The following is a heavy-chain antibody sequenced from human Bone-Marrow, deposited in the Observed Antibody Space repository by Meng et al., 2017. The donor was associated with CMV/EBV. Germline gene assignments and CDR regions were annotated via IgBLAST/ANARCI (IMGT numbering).Heavy chain of an antibody. D-gene: IGHD2-2*01. J-gene: IGHJ6*02. Sequence: ASVKVSCKAFGYTFTSYYMHWVRQAPGQGLEWMGIINPSGGSTRYAQKFQGRVTMTRDTSTSTVYMELSSLTSEDTAVYYCARDGAPSYCSSTSCYGLVGDYYYGMDFWGQGTRVTVSS. CDR3: ARDGAPSYCSSTSCYGLVGDYYYGMDF. V-gene: IGHV1-46*01. CDR2: INPSGGST. CDR1: GYTFTSYY.